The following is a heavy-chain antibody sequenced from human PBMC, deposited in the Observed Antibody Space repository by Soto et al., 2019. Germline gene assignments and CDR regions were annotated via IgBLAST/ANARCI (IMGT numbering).Heavy chain of an antibody. D-gene: IGHD5-18*01. CDR3: ARSGYSYGPNPLLY. V-gene: IGHV4-59*06. CDR2: IYYSGST. J-gene: IGHJ4*02. Sequence: PSETLSLTCTVSGGSISSWYWSWIRQPPGKGLEWIGYIYYSGSTYYNPSLKSRVTISVDTSKNQFSLKLSSVTAADTAVYYCARSGYSYGPNPLLYWGQGTLVTVSS. CDR1: GGSISSWY.